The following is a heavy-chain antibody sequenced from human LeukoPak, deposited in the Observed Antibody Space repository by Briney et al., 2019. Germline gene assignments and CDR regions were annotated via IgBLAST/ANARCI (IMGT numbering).Heavy chain of an antibody. CDR3: ARDPLDYGDYDY. CDR2: ISYDGSNK. Sequence: GRSLRLSCAASGFTFSSYAMHWVRQAPGKGLEWVAVISYDGSNKYYADSVKGRFTISRDNAKNSLYLQMNSLRAEDTAVYYCARDPLDYGDYDYWGQGTLVTVSS. J-gene: IGHJ4*02. V-gene: IGHV3-30*04. D-gene: IGHD4-17*01. CDR1: GFTFSSYA.